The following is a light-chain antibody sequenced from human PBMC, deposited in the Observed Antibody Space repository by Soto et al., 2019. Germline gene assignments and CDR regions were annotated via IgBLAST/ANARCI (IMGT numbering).Light chain of an antibody. CDR1: QSISGY. CDR2: GTS. Sequence: DIQMTQSPSSLSGSAGDRVTLTCRASQSISGYLNWYQQKPGKAPKVLMYGTSILQTGVSSRFSGSGSGTDFTLTINSLQPEDFATYYCQQSYSTPWTFGQGTKVEIK. CDR3: QQSYSTPWT. V-gene: IGKV1-39*01. J-gene: IGKJ1*01.